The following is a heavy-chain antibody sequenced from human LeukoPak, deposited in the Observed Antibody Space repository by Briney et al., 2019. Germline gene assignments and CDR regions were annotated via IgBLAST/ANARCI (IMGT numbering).Heavy chain of an antibody. CDR2: IYSGGST. J-gene: IGHJ4*02. CDR1: GFTVGSNY. D-gene: IGHD3-9*01. CDR3: ARSRYFDWAFDY. Sequence: GGSLRLSCAASGFTVGSNYMSWVRQAPGKGLEWVSVIYSGGSTYYADSVKGRFTISRDNSKNTLYLQMNSLRAEDTAVYYCARSRYFDWAFDYWGQGTLVTVSS. V-gene: IGHV3-66*01.